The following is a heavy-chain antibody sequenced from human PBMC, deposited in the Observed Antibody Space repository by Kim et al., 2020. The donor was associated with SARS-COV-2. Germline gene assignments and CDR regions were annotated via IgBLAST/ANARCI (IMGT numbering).Heavy chain of an antibody. CDR2: ISGSGGST. V-gene: IGHV3-23*01. D-gene: IGHD3-22*01. J-gene: IGHJ1*01. Sequence: GGSLRLSCAASGFTFSSYAMSWVRQAPGKGLEWVSAISGSGGSTYYADSVKGRFTISRDNSKNTLYLQMNSLRAEDTAVYYCAKGGEVIVVVITTEYFQHWGQGTLVTVSS. CDR3: AKGGEVIVVVITTEYFQH. CDR1: GFTFSSYA.